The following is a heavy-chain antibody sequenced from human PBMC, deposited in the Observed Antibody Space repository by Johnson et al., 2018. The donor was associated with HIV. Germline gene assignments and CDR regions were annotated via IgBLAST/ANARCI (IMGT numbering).Heavy chain of an antibody. V-gene: IGHV3-30*02. D-gene: IGHD1-26*01. CDR2: IRYDGSNK. J-gene: IGHJ3*02. CDR3: AKSTWELRHLDAFDI. Sequence: QVQLVESGGRLVKPGGSLRLSCAASGFTFSSYGMHWVRQAPGKGLEWVAFIRYDGSNKYYADSVKGRFTISRDNSKNTLYLQMNSLRAEDTAVYYCAKSTWELRHLDAFDIWGQGTMVTVSS. CDR1: GFTFSSYG.